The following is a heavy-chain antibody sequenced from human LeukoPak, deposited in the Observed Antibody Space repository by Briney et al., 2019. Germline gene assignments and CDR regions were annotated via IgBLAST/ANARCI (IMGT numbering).Heavy chain of an antibody. CDR2: IIPIFGTA. CDR3: ARDSITIFGVVEAFDI. Sequence: ASVKVSCKASGGTFSSYAISWVRQAPGQGLEWMGGIIPIFGTANYAQKFQGRVTITTDESTSTAYMELSSLRSEDTAVYYCARDSITIFGVVEAFDIWGQGTMVTVSS. V-gene: IGHV1-69*05. J-gene: IGHJ3*02. CDR1: GGTFSSYA. D-gene: IGHD3-3*01.